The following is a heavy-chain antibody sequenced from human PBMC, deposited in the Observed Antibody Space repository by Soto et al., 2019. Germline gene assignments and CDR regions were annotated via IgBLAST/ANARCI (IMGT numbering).Heavy chain of an antibody. CDR3: AKTPTAFDY. CDR2: INSDGSST. V-gene: IGHV3-74*01. CDR1: GFTFSSYW. Sequence: LRLSCAASGFTFSSYWMHWVRQAPGKGLVWVSRINSDGSSTSYADSVKGRFTISRDNSKNTLYLQMNSLRAEDTAVYYCAKTPTAFDYWGQGTLVTVSS. J-gene: IGHJ4*02. D-gene: IGHD4-4*01.